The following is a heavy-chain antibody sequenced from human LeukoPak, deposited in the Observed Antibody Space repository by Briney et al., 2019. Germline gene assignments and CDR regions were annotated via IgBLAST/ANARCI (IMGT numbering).Heavy chain of an antibody. CDR2: INPTGGST. Sequence: GASVKVYCKASGYTFTTYYIHWVRQAPGQGLEWMGIINPTGGSTTYAQKFQGRVTMTRDTSTSTVFMEVNSLRSEDTAVYYCALYSSAWYWGQGTLVTVSS. CDR3: ALYSSAWY. V-gene: IGHV1-46*01. J-gene: IGHJ4*02. CDR1: GYTFTTYY. D-gene: IGHD6-25*01.